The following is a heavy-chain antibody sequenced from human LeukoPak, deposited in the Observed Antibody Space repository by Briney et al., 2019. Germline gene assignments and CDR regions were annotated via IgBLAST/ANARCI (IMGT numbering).Heavy chain of an antibody. CDR3: VTQQRRGLAVAGTNAFDI. CDR2: ISVSGATS. CDR1: GFTFSDYG. D-gene: IGHD6-19*01. Sequence: GGSLRLSCTASGFTFSDYGISWVRQAPGEWLEWVSAISVSGATSYYAMSVKGSFSLCRSNAENTLYLKVNSLRAEDAAIYYCVTQQRRGLAVAGTNAFDIWGQGTMVTVSS. J-gene: IGHJ3*02. V-gene: IGHV3-23*01.